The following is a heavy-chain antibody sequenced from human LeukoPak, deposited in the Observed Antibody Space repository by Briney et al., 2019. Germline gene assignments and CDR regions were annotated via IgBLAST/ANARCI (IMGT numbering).Heavy chain of an antibody. J-gene: IGHJ4*02. CDR2: ITHNGDS. V-gene: IGHV4-34*01. D-gene: IGHD6-13*01. Sequence: SETLSLTCAVQGGSLRGYYWTWIRQPPGKGLEWIGEITHNGDSDYNPSLRTRVTVSGDTSTNQFFLDMSSVTAADTAIYCCARARGATAGYDSWGQGVLATVSS. CDR3: ARARGATAGYDS. CDR1: GGSLRGYY.